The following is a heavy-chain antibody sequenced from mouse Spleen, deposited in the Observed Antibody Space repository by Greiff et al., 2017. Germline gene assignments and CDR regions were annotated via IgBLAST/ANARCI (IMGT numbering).Heavy chain of an antibody. CDR3: AREATVVDWYFDV. CDR2: IYPGGGYT. Sequence: QVQLQQSGAELVRPGTSVKMSCKASGYTFTNYWIGWAKQRPGHGLEWIGDIYPGGGYTNYNEKFKGKATLTADKSSSTAYMQFSSLTSEDSAIYYCAREATVVDWYFDVWGAGTTVTVSS. J-gene: IGHJ1*01. V-gene: IGHV1-63*01. D-gene: IGHD1-1*01. CDR1: GYTFTNYW.